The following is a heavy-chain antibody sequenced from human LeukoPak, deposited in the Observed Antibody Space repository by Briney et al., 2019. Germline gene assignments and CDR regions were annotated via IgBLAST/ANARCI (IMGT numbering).Heavy chain of an antibody. D-gene: IGHD5-18*01. CDR1: GFTFTTYW. CDR2: INSDGSIT. J-gene: IGHJ6*02. Sequence: QAGGSLRLSCAASGFTFTTYWMHWVRQAPGKGLVWVSHINSDGSITSYADSVKGRFTISRDNAKNTLYLQTNSLRAEDTAVYYCARDAVDTANAVWGQGTTVTVSS. CDR3: ARDAVDTANAV. V-gene: IGHV3-74*01.